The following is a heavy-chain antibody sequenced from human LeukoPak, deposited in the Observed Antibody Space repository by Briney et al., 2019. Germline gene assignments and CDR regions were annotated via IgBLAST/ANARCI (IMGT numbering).Heavy chain of an antibody. CDR3: AKGSCSSHICYYFYYMDV. CDR1: GFPFSTYD. V-gene: IGHV3-23*01. J-gene: IGHJ6*03. Sequence: GGSLRLSCAASGFPFSTYDMTWVRQAPGKALEWVSAIRVTDGSAYYADSVKGRLAISRDNSKNTLYLQMNSLRAEDTAKYYCAKGSCSSHICYYFYYMDVWGKGTTVTVSS. D-gene: IGHD2-2*01. CDR2: IRVTDGSA.